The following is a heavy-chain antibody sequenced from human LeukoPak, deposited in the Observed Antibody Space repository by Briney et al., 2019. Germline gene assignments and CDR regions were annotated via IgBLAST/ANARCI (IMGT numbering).Heavy chain of an antibody. Sequence: GASVKVSCKASGYTFTSYGISWVRQAPGQGLEWMGGIIPIFGTANYAQKFQGRVTITADESTSTAYMELSSLRSEDTAVYYCARSATGPTFYYYMDVWGKGTTVTVSS. CDR2: IIPIFGTA. D-gene: IGHD5-24*01. CDR1: GYTFTSYG. CDR3: ARSATGPTFYYYMDV. V-gene: IGHV1-69*13. J-gene: IGHJ6*03.